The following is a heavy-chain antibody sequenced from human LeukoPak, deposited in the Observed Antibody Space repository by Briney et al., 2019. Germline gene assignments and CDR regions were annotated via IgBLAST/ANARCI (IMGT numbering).Heavy chain of an antibody. CDR3: ARDHSALYAYCGGDCYPNWFDP. CDR2: INAGNGNT. J-gene: IGHJ5*02. Sequence: ASVKVSCKASGYTFTSYAMHWVRQAPGQRLEWMGWINAGNGNTKYSQKFQGRVTITRDTSASTAYMELSSLRSEDTAVYYCARDHSALYAYCGGDCYPNWFDPWGQGTLVTVSS. V-gene: IGHV1-3*01. CDR1: GYTFTSYA. D-gene: IGHD2-21*02.